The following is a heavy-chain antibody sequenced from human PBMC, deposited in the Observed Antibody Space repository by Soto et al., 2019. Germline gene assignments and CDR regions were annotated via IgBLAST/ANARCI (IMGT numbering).Heavy chain of an antibody. V-gene: IGHV1-8*01. D-gene: IGHD3-3*01. CDR2: MNPNSGNT. Sequence: ASVKVSCKASGYTFTSCDINWVRQATGQGLEWMGWMNPNSGNTGYAQKFQGRVTMTRNTSISTAYMELSSLRSEDTAVYYCAREGSYDFWSGYTALGRDYYYGMDVWGQGTTVTVSS. CDR1: GYTFTSCD. CDR3: AREGSYDFWSGYTALGRDYYYGMDV. J-gene: IGHJ6*02.